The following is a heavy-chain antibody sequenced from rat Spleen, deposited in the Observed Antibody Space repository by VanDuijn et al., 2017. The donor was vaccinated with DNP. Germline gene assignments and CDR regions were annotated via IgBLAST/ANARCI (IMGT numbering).Heavy chain of an antibody. CDR2: MWSGGST. D-gene: IGHD1-10*01. CDR1: GFSLTDYS. J-gene: IGHJ2*01. V-gene: IGHV2S63*01. Sequence: EVQLQESGPGLVQPSQTLSLTCTVSGFSLTDYSVHWVRQPPGKGLEWMGVMWSGGSTAYNSALKSRLSISRDTSKSQVFLQMNSLHTEDTAMYFCARNYNHYGYFDYWGQGVMVTVSS. CDR3: ARNYNHYGYFDY.